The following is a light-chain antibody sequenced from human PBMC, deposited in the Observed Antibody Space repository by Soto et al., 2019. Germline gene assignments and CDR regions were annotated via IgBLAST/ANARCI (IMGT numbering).Light chain of an antibody. CDR2: TLS. CDR1: QSLLDSDDENTY. V-gene: IGKV2-40*01. Sequence: DIVMTQTPLSLLVTPGEPASISCRSSQSLLDSDDENTYLDWYLKKPGQSPQLQTYTLSYRATGGTVSVSGIGSGTNFTLKISRVEAEDVGMYYCLQRIGFPYTFGQGTKLEIK. CDR3: LQRIGFPYT. J-gene: IGKJ2*01.